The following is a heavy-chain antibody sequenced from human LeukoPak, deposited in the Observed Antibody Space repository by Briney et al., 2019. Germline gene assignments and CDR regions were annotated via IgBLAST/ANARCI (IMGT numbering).Heavy chain of an antibody. CDR2: ISGAGGTT. J-gene: IGHJ3*02. D-gene: IGHD4-17*01. Sequence: PGGSLRLSCAASGFTFSSYAMMWLRQAPGKGLEWVSAISGAGGTTLYAHSVKGRFTISRDNSKNTLYLQMTSLRVEDTAVYYCARDPNGDYIGAFEIWGRGTMVTVSS. CDR3: ARDPNGDYIGAFEI. V-gene: IGHV3-23*01. CDR1: GFTFSSYA.